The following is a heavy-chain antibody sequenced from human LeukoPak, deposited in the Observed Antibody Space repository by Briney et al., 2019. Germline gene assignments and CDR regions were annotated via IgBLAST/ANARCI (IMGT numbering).Heavy chain of an antibody. CDR1: GGSISSYY. V-gene: IGHV4-59*01. CDR2: TYYSGST. D-gene: IGHD3-22*01. Sequence: PSETLSLTCTVSGGSISSYYWSWIRQPPGKGLEWIGYTYYSGSTNYNPSLKSRVTISVDTSKNQFSLKLSSVTAADTAVYYCASILSGYNHYDYWGQGTLVTVSS. J-gene: IGHJ4*02. CDR3: ASILSGYNHYDY.